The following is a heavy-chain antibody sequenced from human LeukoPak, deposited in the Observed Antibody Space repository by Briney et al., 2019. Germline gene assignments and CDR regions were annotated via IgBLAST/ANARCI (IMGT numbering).Heavy chain of an antibody. D-gene: IGHD2-2*01. J-gene: IGHJ4*02. Sequence: PGGSLRLSCAASGFTFSSYAMSWVRQAPGKGLEWVSAISGSGGSTYYADSVKGRFTISRDNSKNTLYLQMNSLRAEDTAVYYCAKDQGRWNFRVPAAMWVEEYWGQGTLVTVSS. CDR3: AKDQGRWNFRVPAAMWVEEY. CDR1: GFTFSSYA. CDR2: ISGSGGST. V-gene: IGHV3-23*01.